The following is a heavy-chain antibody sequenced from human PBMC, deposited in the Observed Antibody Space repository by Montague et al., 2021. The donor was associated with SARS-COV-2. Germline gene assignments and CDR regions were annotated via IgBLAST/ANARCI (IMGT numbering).Heavy chain of an antibody. CDR2: IYHSGST. CDR3: ALPTAGPRFDP. CDR1: GDSISSSNW. Sequence: SETLSLTCAVSGDSISSSNWWRWVRQPPGKGLEWLGDIYHSGSTNYNPSLKSRVTISLDKSKNHFSLKLSSVTAADTGVYYCALPTAGPRFDPWGQGTLVTVSS. D-gene: IGHD2-2*01. V-gene: IGHV4-4*02. J-gene: IGHJ5*02.